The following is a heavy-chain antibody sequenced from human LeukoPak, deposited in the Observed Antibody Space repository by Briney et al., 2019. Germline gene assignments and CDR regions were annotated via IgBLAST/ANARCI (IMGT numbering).Heavy chain of an antibody. CDR3: ARDLNYFDY. Sequence: GGSLRLSCAASGFTFSSFWMTWVRQAPGKGLEWVANIKQDGSEQYYVDSVRGRFTISRDHATNSLYLQMNSLRAEDTAVYYCARDLNYFDYWGQGTLVTVSS. CDR1: GFTFSSFW. J-gene: IGHJ4*02. V-gene: IGHV3-7*01. CDR2: IKQDGSEQ.